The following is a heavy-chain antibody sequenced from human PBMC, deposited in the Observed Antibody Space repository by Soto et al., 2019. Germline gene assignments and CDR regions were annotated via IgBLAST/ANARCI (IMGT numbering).Heavy chain of an antibody. CDR3: VRGQVVAAQH. V-gene: IGHV4-39*01. CDR2: LSYGGST. D-gene: IGHD2-15*01. Sequence: SETLSLTCSVSGGSISTNNYSWGWVRQPPGKGLEWIGSLSYGGSTYSNPSLKSRVTISVDMSKNQVSLELNSVTAADTAVYYCVRGQVVAAQHWGQGTLVTVSS. CDR1: GGSISTNNYS. J-gene: IGHJ4*02.